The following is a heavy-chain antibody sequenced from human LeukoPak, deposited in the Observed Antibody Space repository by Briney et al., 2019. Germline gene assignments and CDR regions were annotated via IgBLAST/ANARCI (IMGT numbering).Heavy chain of an antibody. Sequence: PGGSLRLSCAVSGFTFSRYAMHWVRQAPGKGLEWVAVISYDGSNKYYADSVKGRFTISRDSSKNALYLQMNSLRAEDTAVYYCASHYDTSGYHYFDFRGQGTLVTVSS. CDR3: ASHYDTSGYHYFDF. D-gene: IGHD3-22*01. CDR2: ISYDGSNK. V-gene: IGHV3-30-3*01. J-gene: IGHJ4*02. CDR1: GFTFSRYA.